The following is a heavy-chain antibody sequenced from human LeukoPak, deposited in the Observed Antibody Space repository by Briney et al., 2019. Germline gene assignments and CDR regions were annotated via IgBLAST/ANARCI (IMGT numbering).Heavy chain of an antibody. V-gene: IGHV2-5*02. CDR2: IYWDDYK. CDR1: GFSLSTSGVG. D-gene: IGHD3-16*01. J-gene: IGHJ4*02. CDR3: AHSLISLFFDY. Sequence: SGPTLVDPTQTLTLTCTFSGFSLSTSGVGVGRIRQPPGKALEWLALIYWDDYKGYSPSLKSRRTITKDTSKTQVVLTMTNMDPVDTATYYCAHSLISLFFDYWGQGTLVTVSS.